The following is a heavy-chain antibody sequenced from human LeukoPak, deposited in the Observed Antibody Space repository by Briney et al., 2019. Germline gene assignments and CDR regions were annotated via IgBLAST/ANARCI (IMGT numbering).Heavy chain of an antibody. D-gene: IGHD6-19*01. CDR1: GFTFSSYS. V-gene: IGHV3-21*01. Sequence: PGGSLRLSCAASGFTFSSYSMNWVRQAPGKGLEWVSSISSSSSYIYYADSVKGRFTISRDNAKNSLYLQMNSLRAEDTALYYCARDPRDYSSGWYLGYWGQGTLVTVSS. CDR2: ISSSSSYI. CDR3: ARDPRDYSSGWYLGY. J-gene: IGHJ4*02.